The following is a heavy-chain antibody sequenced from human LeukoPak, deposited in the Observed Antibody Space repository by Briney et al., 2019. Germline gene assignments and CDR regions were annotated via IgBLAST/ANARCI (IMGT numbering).Heavy chain of an antibody. Sequence: GGSLRLSCAASGFTFSSYSMNWIRQAPGKGLEWVSSISSSSSYIYYADSVKGRFTISRDNAKNSLYLQMNSLRAEDTAVYYCARRLRYFDWLRTWGLKHYFDYWGQGTLVTVSS. V-gene: IGHV3-21*01. CDR1: GFTFSSYS. J-gene: IGHJ4*02. D-gene: IGHD3-9*01. CDR2: ISSSSSYI. CDR3: ARRLRYFDWLRTWGLKHYFDY.